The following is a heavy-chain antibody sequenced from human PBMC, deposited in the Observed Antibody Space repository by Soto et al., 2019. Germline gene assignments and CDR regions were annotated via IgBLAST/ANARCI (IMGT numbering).Heavy chain of an antibody. Sequence: CSLRLSCSTSGFTFSTYAMNWVRQAPGKGLEWVSALSGSGGTTYYADSVRGRFTISRDNSKNTLFLQMSSLRAEDTALYYCAKQRAGYGSGSDTFYFDFWGQGTLVTVSS. CDR3: AKQRAGYGSGSDTFYFDF. J-gene: IGHJ4*02. CDR2: LSGSGGTT. CDR1: GFTFSTYA. D-gene: IGHD3-10*01. V-gene: IGHV3-23*01.